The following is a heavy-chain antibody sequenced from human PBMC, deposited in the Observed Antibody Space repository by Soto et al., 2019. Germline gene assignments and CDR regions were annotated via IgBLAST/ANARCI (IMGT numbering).Heavy chain of an antibody. CDR1: GSTLTELS. CDR3: ARATQEMIVVEWGTYYYYGMDV. D-gene: IGHD3-22*01. V-gene: IGHV1-24*01. J-gene: IGHJ6*02. CDR2: FDPEDGET. Sequence: ASVKVSCRVSGSTLTELSMHLLLQAPVKGLELLRCFDPEDGETLYAQKFQGRVTMTEDTSTDTAYMELSSLRSEDTAVYYCARATQEMIVVEWGTYYYYGMDVWGQGTTVTVSS.